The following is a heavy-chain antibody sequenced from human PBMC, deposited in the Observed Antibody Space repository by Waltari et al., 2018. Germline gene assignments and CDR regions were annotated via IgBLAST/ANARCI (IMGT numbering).Heavy chain of an antibody. J-gene: IGHJ4*02. CDR2: INAGNGNT. D-gene: IGHD4-17*01. V-gene: IGHV1-3*01. CDR3: ARDWTTVTYYYFDY. Sequence: QVQLVQSGAEVKKPGASVKVSCKASGYTFTSSAMHWVRQAPGQRLEWMGWINAGNGNTKYSQKFQGRVTITRDTSASTAYMELSSLRSEDTAVYYCARDWTTVTYYYFDYWGQGTLVTVSS. CDR1: GYTFTSSA.